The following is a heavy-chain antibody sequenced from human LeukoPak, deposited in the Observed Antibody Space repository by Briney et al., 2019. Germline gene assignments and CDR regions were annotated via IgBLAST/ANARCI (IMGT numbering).Heavy chain of an antibody. CDR2: ISYDGSNK. CDR3: ASTSGWYEPIDY. CDR1: GFTFSNHA. V-gene: IGHV3-30-3*01. D-gene: IGHD6-19*01. J-gene: IGHJ4*02. Sequence: GGSLRLSCAASGFTFSNHAMHWVRQAPGKGLEWVAVISYDGSNKKYADSVKGRFTISRDNAKNTVYLQMNSLRTEDTAVYYCASTSGWYEPIDYWGQGTLVTVSS.